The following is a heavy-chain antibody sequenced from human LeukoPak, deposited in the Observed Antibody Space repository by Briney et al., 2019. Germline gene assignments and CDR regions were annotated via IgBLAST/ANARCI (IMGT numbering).Heavy chain of an antibody. Sequence: PSETLSLTCTVSGGSISSGGYYWSWIRQPPGKGLEWIGYFYHSGSTYYNPSLKSRVTISVDRSKNQFSLKLSSVTAADTAVYYCARGHHSGRSRSPVYYFDYWGQGTLVTVSS. D-gene: IGHD1-26*01. CDR2: FYHSGST. CDR3: ARGHHSGRSRSPVYYFDY. V-gene: IGHV4-30-2*01. J-gene: IGHJ4*02. CDR1: GGSISSGGYY.